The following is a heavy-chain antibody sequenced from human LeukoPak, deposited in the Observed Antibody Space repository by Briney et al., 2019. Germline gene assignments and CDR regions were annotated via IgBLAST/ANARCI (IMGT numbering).Heavy chain of an antibody. V-gene: IGHV1-2*02. Sequence: GASVKVSCKASGYTFTGYYMHWVRQAPGQGLEWMGWINPNSGGTNYAQKFQGRVTMTRDTSISTAYMELSSLRFGDTAVYYCARRYCSGGSCIPDYWGQGTLVTVSS. CDR3: ARRYCSGGSCIPDY. J-gene: IGHJ4*02. CDR1: GYTFTGYY. D-gene: IGHD2-15*01. CDR2: INPNSGGT.